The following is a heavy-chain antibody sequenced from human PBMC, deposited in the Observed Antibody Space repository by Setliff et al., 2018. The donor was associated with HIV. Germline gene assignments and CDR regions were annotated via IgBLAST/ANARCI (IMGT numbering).Heavy chain of an antibody. V-gene: IGHV3-11*05. CDR2: ISGTSTYT. CDR3: ARARPQAIDATYYSYMDV. CDR1: GSTFSDYY. J-gene: IGHJ6*03. Sequence: PGGSLRLSCAASGSTFSDYYMTWIRQAPGKGLEWISYISGTSTYTDYADSVKGRFTISRDNAKKSLYLQMNSLRAEDTAVYFCARARPQAIDATYYSYMDVWGKGTTVTVSS. D-gene: IGHD2-2*01.